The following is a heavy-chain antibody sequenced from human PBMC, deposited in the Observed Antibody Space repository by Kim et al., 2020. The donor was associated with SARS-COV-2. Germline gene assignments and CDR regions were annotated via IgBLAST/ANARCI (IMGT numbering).Heavy chain of an antibody. Sequence: GESLKISCKGSGYSFTSYWISWVRQMPGKGLEWMGRIDPSDSYTNYSPSFQGHVTISADKSISTAYLQWSSLKASDTAMYYCATTVGSSYTVYGMDVWGQGTTVTVSS. CDR3: ATTVGSSYTVYGMDV. V-gene: IGHV5-10-1*01. CDR1: GYSFTSYW. J-gene: IGHJ6*02. CDR2: IDPSDSYT. D-gene: IGHD1-26*01.